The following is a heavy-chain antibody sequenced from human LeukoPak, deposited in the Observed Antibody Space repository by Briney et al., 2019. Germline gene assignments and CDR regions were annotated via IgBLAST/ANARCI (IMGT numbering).Heavy chain of an antibody. D-gene: IGHD6-19*01. J-gene: IGHJ4*02. CDR2: IYYSGST. Sequence: SETLSLTCTVSGGSISSYYWSWIRQPPGKGLEWIGYIYYSGSTNYNPSLKSRVTISVDTSKNQFSLKLSSVTAADTAVYYCATQARGWYHFDYWGQGTLVTVSS. CDR3: ATQARGWYHFDY. CDR1: GGSISSYY. V-gene: IGHV4-59*01.